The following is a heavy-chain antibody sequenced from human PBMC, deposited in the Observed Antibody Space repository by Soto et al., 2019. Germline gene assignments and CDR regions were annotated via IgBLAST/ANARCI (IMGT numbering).Heavy chain of an antibody. CDR3: ARDGSSTANWFDP. V-gene: IGHV4-31*03. Sequence: SETLPGTCSVSGHAIYIDGYYSNWIPQHPRKGLXWIXXIXXTXXXXXNXXLERRVTMSVDTSKNQFSLKLASVTAAETAVYYWARDGSSTANWFDPWGQGTLVTVSS. CDR1: GHAIYIDGYY. J-gene: IGHJ5*02. D-gene: IGHD2-2*01. CDR2: IXXTXXX.